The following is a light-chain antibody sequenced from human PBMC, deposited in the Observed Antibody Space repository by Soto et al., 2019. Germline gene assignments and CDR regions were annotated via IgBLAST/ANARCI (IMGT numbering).Light chain of an antibody. CDR1: QSVSSK. J-gene: IGKJ5*01. V-gene: IGKV3D-15*01. CDR3: QQYNNWPPIT. CDR2: GAS. Sequence: ETVMTQSPATLSVSPGERATLSCWASQSVSSKLAWYQQKPGQAPRLLIYGASTRATGIPARFSGSGSGTEFTLTISSLQSEDFAVYCCQQYNNWPPITFGQGTRLEI.